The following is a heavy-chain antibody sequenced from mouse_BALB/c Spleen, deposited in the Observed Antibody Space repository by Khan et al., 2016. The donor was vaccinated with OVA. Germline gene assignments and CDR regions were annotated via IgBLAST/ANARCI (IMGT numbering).Heavy chain of an antibody. V-gene: IGHV3-8*02. J-gene: IGHJ3*01. CDR2: MIYTGYT. Sequence: EVQLQESGPSLVKPSQTLSLTCSVTCDSITSGYWSWIRKFPGNKLEYMGYMIYTGYTYYNPSLKSRISITRHTSKNQYYLQLNSVTTEDTATYYCARSTYRYAFAYWGQGTLVTVSA. CDR1: CDSITSGY. D-gene: IGHD2-14*01. CDR3: ARSTYRYAFAY.